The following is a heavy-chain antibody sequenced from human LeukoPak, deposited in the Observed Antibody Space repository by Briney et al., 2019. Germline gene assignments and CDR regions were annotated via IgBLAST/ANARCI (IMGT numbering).Heavy chain of an antibody. D-gene: IGHD3-3*01. CDR1: GGSISSGSYY. CDR2: LYTSGST. V-gene: IGHV4-61*02. CDR3: ARSGPPTMFGVTIPFDF. J-gene: IGHJ4*02. Sequence: SETLSLTCTVSGGSISSGSYYWSWIRQPAGKGLEWVGRLYTSGSTDYNPSLKSRVTISVDTAKNQLSLTLSSVTAADTAVYYCARSGPPTMFGVTIPFDFWGQGILVTVSS.